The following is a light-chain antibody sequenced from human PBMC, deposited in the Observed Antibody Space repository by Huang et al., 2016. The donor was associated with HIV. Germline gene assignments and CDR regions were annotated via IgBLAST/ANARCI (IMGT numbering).Light chain of an antibody. Sequence: EIKMTQSPATLSVSPGGRATLSGRASQNVRNNLAWEQQETGQGPRLLIYDTSTRASGIPARFSGIGSGTEITLTISGLQSEDFAMYYCQQYDKWPPGLTFGGGTKVE. J-gene: IGKJ4*01. CDR3: QQYDKWPPGLT. CDR1: QNVRNN. CDR2: DTS. V-gene: IGKV3D-15*01.